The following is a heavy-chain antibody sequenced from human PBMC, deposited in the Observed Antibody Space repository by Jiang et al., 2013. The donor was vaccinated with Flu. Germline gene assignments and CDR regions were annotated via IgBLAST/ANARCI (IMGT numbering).Heavy chain of an antibody. CDR2: ISAGGGYT. CDR3: ARDAGIGGNWRNVFDY. D-gene: IGHD1-20*01. CDR1: GYNFTNYA. J-gene: IGHJ4*02. Sequence: SGAEVKKPGASVKVSCKASGYNFTNYAIHWVRQAPGQRLEWMGWISAGGGYTEFSQNFQDTVAITRDSSANTAYMELSGLRSEDTAVYYCARDAGIGGNWRNVFDYWGQGTLVTVSS. V-gene: IGHV1-3*01.